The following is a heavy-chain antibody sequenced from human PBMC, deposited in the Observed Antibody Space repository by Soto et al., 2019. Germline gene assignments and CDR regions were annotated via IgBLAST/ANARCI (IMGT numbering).Heavy chain of an antibody. D-gene: IGHD6-25*01. V-gene: IGHV5-51*01. Sequence: GESLKISCKVSGYNFTAFWLGWVRQMPGKGLEWMANIHPLDSETNYGPSFQGQVTISADKSTTTAFLHWSNLKASDTGIYFCAKLGFPGAIYFGYWGQGSLETDSP. J-gene: IGHJ4*02. CDR3: AKLGFPGAIYFGY. CDR2: IHPLDSET. CDR1: GYNFTAFW.